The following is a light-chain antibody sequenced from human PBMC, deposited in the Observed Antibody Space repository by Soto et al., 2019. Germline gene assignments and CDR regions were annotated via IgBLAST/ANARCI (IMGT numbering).Light chain of an antibody. V-gene: IGLV4-69*02. CDR2: LNSGGSH. Sequence: QAVVTQSPSASASLGASVKLTCTLSSGHSSYAIAWHQQQPEKGPRYLMKLNSGGSHNKGDGIPDRFSGSSSGAERYLTISSLQSEDEADYYCQTWGTGIQVFGGGTKLTVL. CDR3: QTWGTGIQV. CDR1: SGHSSYA. J-gene: IGLJ3*02.